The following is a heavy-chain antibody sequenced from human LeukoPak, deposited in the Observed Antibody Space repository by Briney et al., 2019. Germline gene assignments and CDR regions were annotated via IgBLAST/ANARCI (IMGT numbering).Heavy chain of an antibody. D-gene: IGHD1-1*01. CDR3: AKYAYNWNAPDGFDM. CDR1: RFSFGDYD. CDR2: ISYDGSRK. J-gene: IGHJ3*02. Sequence: PGGSLRLSCRASRFSFGDYDMHRDRQAPGKGLEWVAVISYDGSRKHYGDSVRGRFSISRDNSESTLFLQMNSLTTDDTSVYFCAKYAYNWNAPDGFDMWGQGTMVIVSS. V-gene: IGHV3-30*18.